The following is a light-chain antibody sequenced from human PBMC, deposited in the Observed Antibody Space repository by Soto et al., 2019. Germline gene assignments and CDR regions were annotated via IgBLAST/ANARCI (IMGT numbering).Light chain of an antibody. CDR2: EVS. J-gene: IGLJ3*02. Sequence: QSALTQPASVSGSPGQSITISCTGNSSDVGGYNYVSWYQQHPGKAPKLMIYEVSNRPSGVSNRFSGSKSGNTASLTISGLQAEDEADYYCSSYTSSGGVFGGGTKLTVL. V-gene: IGLV2-14*01. CDR3: SSYTSSGGV. CDR1: SSDVGGYNY.